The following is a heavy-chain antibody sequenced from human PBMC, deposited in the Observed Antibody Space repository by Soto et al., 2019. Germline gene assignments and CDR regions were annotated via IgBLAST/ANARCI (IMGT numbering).Heavy chain of an antibody. CDR3: SHGYYQYFES. V-gene: IGHV3-15*07. J-gene: IGHJ4*02. Sequence: GGSLKLSCAVSGFTLSNVWMNWVRQAPGKGPEWVGRIKSKTDGGTVEYAAPVKDRFTISRDDSENTLYLQMNSLKTEDTAVYYCSHGYYQYFESWGQGT. CDR1: GFTLSNVW. D-gene: IGHD5-18*01. CDR2: IKSKTDGGTV.